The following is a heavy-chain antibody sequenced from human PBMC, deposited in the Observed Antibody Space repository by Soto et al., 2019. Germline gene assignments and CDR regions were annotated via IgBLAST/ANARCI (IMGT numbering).Heavy chain of an antibody. J-gene: IGHJ4*02. Sequence: EVQLLESGGGLLQPGGSLRLSCAASGFTFSSYDMNWVRQAPGEGLEWVSTVSGGGDGTYYADSVKGRFTISRDDSKNTLYLQMNSLRADDTAVYFCARSGYCSTGKCSAFDYGGEGTLVTVSS. CDR3: ARSGYCSTGKCSAFDY. CDR1: GFTFSSYD. V-gene: IGHV3-23*01. D-gene: IGHD2-8*01. CDR2: VSGGGDGT.